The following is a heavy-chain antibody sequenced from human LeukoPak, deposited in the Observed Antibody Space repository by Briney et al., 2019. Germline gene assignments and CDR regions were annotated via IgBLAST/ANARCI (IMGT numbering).Heavy chain of an antibody. Sequence: GESLKISCETSGYSFSNLWIAWVRQLPGKGLEWVGIIYPGDSNIRYSPSFEGQVTISADKSISTACLQWTSLKVSDTAIYYCARLGLAMADTYDAFDVWGQGTMVTVS. J-gene: IGHJ3*01. CDR1: GYSFSNLW. D-gene: IGHD6-19*01. CDR3: ARLGLAMADTYDAFDV. V-gene: IGHV5-51*01. CDR2: IYPGDSNI.